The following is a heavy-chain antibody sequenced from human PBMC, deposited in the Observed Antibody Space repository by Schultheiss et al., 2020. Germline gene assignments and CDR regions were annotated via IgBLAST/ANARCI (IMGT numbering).Heavy chain of an antibody. J-gene: IGHJ4*02. V-gene: IGHV5-51*01. CDR1: GYSFTSYW. Sequence: GESLKISCKGSGYSFTSYWIGWVRQMPGKDLEWMGIIYPGDSDTRYSPSFQGQVTISADRSINTAYLQWSSLKASDTAMYYCARQEGSSPVWGTHRDYFDYWGQGTLVTVSS. CDR2: IYPGDSDT. CDR3: ARQEGSSPVWGTHRDYFDY. D-gene: IGHD3-16*01.